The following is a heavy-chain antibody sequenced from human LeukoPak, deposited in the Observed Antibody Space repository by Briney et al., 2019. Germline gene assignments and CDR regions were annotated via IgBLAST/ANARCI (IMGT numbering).Heavy chain of an antibody. D-gene: IGHD6-19*01. CDR1: GYTFTGYY. Sequence: ASVKVSCKASGYTFTGYYMHWVRQAPGQGPEWMGWINPNSGGTNYAQKFQGRVTMTRDTSISTAYMELSRLRSDDTAVYYCARGKQWLVPFDYWGQGTLVTVSS. CDR2: INPNSGGT. V-gene: IGHV1-2*02. CDR3: ARGKQWLVPFDY. J-gene: IGHJ4*02.